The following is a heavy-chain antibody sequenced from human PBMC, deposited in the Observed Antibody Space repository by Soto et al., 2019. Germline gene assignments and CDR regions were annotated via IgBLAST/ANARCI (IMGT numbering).Heavy chain of an antibody. J-gene: IGHJ4*02. CDR2: ITTDKGKT. CDR1: GYTFTSYG. CDR3: ATRSPAFDY. V-gene: IGHV1-18*01. Sequence: QVQLVQSGPEVKKPGASVKVSCKTSGYTFTSYGISWVRQAPGQGLEWMGWITTDKGKTTYAQKIQGRVNMTTDTSTSTAYMELRSLRSDDTAVYYCATRSPAFDYWGQGTLVTVSS.